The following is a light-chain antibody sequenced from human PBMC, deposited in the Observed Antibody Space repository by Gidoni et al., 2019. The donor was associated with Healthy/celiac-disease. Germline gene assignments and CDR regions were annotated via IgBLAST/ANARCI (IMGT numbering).Light chain of an antibody. CDR2: QDR. J-gene: IGLJ2*01. CDR1: KLGDKY. CDR3: QALDSSTVV. V-gene: IGLV3-1*01. Sequence: SYELTQPPSVSVSPGQTASITCSGDKLGDKYACWYQQKPGQSPVLVIYQDRKRPSGIPERFSGSNPGNTATLTISGTQAVDEADYYCQALDSSTVVFGGGTKLTVL.